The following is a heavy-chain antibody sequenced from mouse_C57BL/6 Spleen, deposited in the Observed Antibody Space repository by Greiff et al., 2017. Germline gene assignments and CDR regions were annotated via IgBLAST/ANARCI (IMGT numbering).Heavy chain of an antibody. V-gene: IGHV5-12*01. J-gene: IGHJ4*01. CDR2: ISNGGGST. CDR3: ARQDDYDYAMDY. CDR1: GFTFSDYY. D-gene: IGHD2-4*01. Sequence: DVKLVESGGGLVQPGGSLKLSCAASGFTFSDYYMYWVRQTPEKRLEWVAYISNGGGSTYYPDTVKGRFTISRDNAKHTLYLQMSRLKSEDTAMYYCARQDDYDYAMDYWGQGTSVTVSS.